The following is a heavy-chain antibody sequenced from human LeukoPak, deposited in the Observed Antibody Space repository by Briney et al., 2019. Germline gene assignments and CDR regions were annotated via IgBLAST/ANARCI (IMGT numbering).Heavy chain of an antibody. V-gene: IGHV4-59*11. J-gene: IGHJ4*02. CDR2: NYYSGST. D-gene: IGHD3-3*01. Sequence: SETLSLTCTVSGGSISSHYWSWIRQPPGKGLEWIGYNYYSGSTNYNPSLKSRVTISVDTSKNQFSLKLSSVTAADTAVYYCARGRGYYDFWSGAERGYYFDYWGQGTLVTVSS. CDR1: GGSISSHY. CDR3: ARGRGYYDFWSGAERGYYFDY.